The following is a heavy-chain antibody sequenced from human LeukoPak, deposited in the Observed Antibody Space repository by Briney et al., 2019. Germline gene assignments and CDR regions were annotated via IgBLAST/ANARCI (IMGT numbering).Heavy chain of an antibody. D-gene: IGHD3-10*01. Sequence: ASVKVSCKASGYTFTSYYMHWVRQAPGQGLEWMGIINPSGGSTSYAQKFQGRVTMTRDTSTSTVYMELSSLRSDDTAVYYCARIHYGSGSYYTPRDYWGQGTLVTVSS. V-gene: IGHV1-46*01. CDR3: ARIHYGSGSYYTPRDY. CDR2: INPSGGST. CDR1: GYTFTSYY. J-gene: IGHJ4*02.